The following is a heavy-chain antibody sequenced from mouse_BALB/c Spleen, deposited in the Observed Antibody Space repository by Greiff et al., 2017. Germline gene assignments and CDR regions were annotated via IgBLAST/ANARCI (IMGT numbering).Heavy chain of an antibody. CDR2: ISSGGST. CDR3: ARGLGYYSFDY. CDR1: GFTFSSYA. J-gene: IGHJ2*01. D-gene: IGHD2-3*01. V-gene: IGHV5-6-5*01. Sequence: EVQGVESGGGLVKPGGSLKLSCAASGFTFSSYAMSWVRQTPEKRLEWVASISSGGSTYYPDSVKGRFTISRDNARNILYLQMSSLRSEDTAMYYCARGLGYYSFDYWGQGTTLTVSS.